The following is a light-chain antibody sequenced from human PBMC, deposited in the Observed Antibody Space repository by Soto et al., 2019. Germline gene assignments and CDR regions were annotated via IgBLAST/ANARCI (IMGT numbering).Light chain of an antibody. CDR2: DVS. CDR1: SSDVGGYNY. Sequence: QSALTQPASVSGSPGQSITISCTGTSSDVGGYNYVSWYQQHPGKAPKLMIYDVSNRPSGVSNHFSGSKSGNTASLTFSGLQSEDEADYYCSSYTSSSTPYVFGTGTKVTVL. V-gene: IGLV2-14*01. CDR3: SSYTSSSTPYV. J-gene: IGLJ1*01.